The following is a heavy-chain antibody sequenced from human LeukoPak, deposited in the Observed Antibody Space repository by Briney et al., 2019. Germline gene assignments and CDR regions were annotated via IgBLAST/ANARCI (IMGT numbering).Heavy chain of an antibody. CDR2: FFYSGNT. J-gene: IGHJ4*02. CDR1: SGSIRSYY. CDR3: AKHHVLATTNFDS. V-gene: IGHV4-59*08. D-gene: IGHD5-12*01. Sequence: PSETLSLTCTVSSGSIRSYYWSWIRQPPGKGLEWIGGFFYSGNTYYNPSLKSRVTISGDPSKDQFSLKLNSVTAADTAVYYCAKHHVLATTNFDSWGQGTLVIVSS.